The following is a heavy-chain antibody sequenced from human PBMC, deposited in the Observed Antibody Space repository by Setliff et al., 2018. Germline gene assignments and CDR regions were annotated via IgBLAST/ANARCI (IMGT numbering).Heavy chain of an antibody. D-gene: IGHD2-15*01. V-gene: IGHV4-30-4*08. CDR2: IHNSGTA. J-gene: IGHJ3*02. Sequence: SETLSLTCTVSGGSISSDGNYWSWIRLPPGKGLEWIGYIHNSGTAYYNPSLRSRLTISVDTSKNQFSLKLNSVTAADTAVYYCARRLRESHAFHIWGQWTLVTVSS. CDR1: GGSISSDGNY. CDR3: ARRLRESHAFHI.